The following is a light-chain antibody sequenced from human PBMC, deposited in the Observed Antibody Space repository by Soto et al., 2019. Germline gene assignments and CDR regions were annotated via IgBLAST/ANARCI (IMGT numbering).Light chain of an antibody. CDR3: QQYDNWPPT. V-gene: IGKV1-5*01. J-gene: IGKJ5*01. CDR1: QSISSW. Sequence: DIQMTQSPSTLSASVGDRVTITCRASQSISSWLAWYQQKPGKAPKLLIYDVSSLESGVPSRFSGSGSGTEFTLTISSLQPDDLATYYCQQYDNWPPTFGQGTRLEIK. CDR2: DVS.